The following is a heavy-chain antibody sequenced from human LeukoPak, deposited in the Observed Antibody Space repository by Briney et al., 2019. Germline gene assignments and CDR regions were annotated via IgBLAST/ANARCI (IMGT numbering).Heavy chain of an antibody. J-gene: IGHJ1*01. CDR3: ATEGNYGSSGYYYGNFQH. V-gene: IGHV1-24*01. Sequence: ASVKVSCKVSGYTLTELSMHWVRQAPGKGLEWMGGFDPEDGETIYAQKFQGRVTMTEDTSTDTAYMELSSLRSEDTAVYYYATEGNYGSSGYYYGNFQHWGQGTLVTVSS. D-gene: IGHD3-22*01. CDR1: GYTLTELS. CDR2: FDPEDGET.